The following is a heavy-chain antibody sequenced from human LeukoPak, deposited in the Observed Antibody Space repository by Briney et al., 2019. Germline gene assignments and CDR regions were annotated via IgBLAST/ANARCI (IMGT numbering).Heavy chain of an antibody. CDR2: IIPIFGTA. V-gene: IGHV1-69*05. CDR1: GYTFTSYD. CDR3: ARDGRSSGYYYPAFDY. Sequence: EASVKVSCKASGYTFTSYDINWVRQATGQGLEWMGGIIPIFGTANYAQKFQGRVTITTDESTSTAYMELSSLRSEDTAVYYCARDGRSSGYYYPAFDYWGQGTLVTVSS. J-gene: IGHJ4*02. D-gene: IGHD3-22*01.